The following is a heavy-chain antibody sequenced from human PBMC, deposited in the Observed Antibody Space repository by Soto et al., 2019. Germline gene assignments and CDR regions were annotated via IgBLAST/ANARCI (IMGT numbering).Heavy chain of an antibody. CDR3: ARDMIVVVPAAQYYYYYYGMDV. CDR1: GFTFSSYA. V-gene: IGHV3-30-3*01. Sequence: PGGSLRLSCAACGFTFSSYAMHWVRQAPGKGLEWVAVISYDGSNKYYADSVKGRFTISRDNSKNTLYLQMNSLRAEDTAVYYCARDMIVVVPAAQYYYYYYGMDVWGQGTTVTVSS. CDR2: ISYDGSNK. J-gene: IGHJ6*02. D-gene: IGHD2-2*01.